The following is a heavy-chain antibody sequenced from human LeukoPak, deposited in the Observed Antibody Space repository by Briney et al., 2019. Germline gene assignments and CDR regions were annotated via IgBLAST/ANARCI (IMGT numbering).Heavy chain of an antibody. CDR1: GGSFSGYY. Sequence: AETLSLSCAVYGGSFSGYYWSWIRQPPGKGLEWIWAINHSGSTKYNPSLKSRVTTSVNTTKNKFSLKLSAVTAADTAVYYCARDGTMVRGVFNYWGQGTLVTVSS. J-gene: IGHJ4*02. V-gene: IGHV4-34*01. D-gene: IGHD3-10*01. CDR2: INHSGST. CDR3: ARDGTMVRGVFNY.